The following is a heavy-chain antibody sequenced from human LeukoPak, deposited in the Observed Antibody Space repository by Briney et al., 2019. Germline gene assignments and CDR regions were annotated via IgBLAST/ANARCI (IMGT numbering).Heavy chain of an antibody. Sequence: ASVKVSCKASGYTFTGYYMHWVRQAPGQGLEWMGWINPNSGGTNYAQKFQGRVTMTRGTSISTAYMELSRLRSDDTAVYYCAREGYCISTTCSSLDYWGQGTLVTVSS. V-gene: IGHV1-2*02. J-gene: IGHJ4*02. D-gene: IGHD2-2*01. CDR2: INPNSGGT. CDR1: GYTFTGYY. CDR3: AREGYCISTTCSSLDY.